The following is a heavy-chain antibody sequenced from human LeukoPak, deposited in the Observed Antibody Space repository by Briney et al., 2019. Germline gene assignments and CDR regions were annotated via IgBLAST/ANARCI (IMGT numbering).Heavy chain of an antibody. CDR3: AKDPRHYDYVWGSYRYKGDY. V-gene: IGHV3-23*01. Sequence: GGSLRLSCAASGFTFSSYAMSWVRQAPGKGLEWVSAISGSGGSTYYADSVKGRFTISRGNSKNTLYLQMNSLRAEDTAVYYCAKDPRHYDYVWGSYRYKGDYWGQGTLVTVSS. D-gene: IGHD3-16*02. CDR1: GFTFSSYA. J-gene: IGHJ4*02. CDR2: ISGSGGST.